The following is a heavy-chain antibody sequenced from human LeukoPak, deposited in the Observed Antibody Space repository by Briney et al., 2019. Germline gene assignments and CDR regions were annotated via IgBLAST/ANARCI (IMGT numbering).Heavy chain of an antibody. CDR3: ARQIASAGTAGFDF. D-gene: IGHD6-13*01. CDR2: IYSTGST. CDR1: GGSISSYY. Sequence: SETLSLTCTVSGGSISSYYWSWIRRPPGKGLEWIGRIYSTGSTNYNPSLKSRVTMSVDTSKNQFSLRLRSVTAADTAVYYCARQIASAGTAGFDFWGQGALVTVSS. V-gene: IGHV4-4*07. J-gene: IGHJ4*02.